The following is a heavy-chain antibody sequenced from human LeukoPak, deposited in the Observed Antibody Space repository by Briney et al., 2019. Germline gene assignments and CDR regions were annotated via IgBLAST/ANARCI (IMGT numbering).Heavy chain of an antibody. V-gene: IGHV4-59*11. J-gene: IGHJ4*02. CDR2: MYYSGGT. CDR1: GDPISSHY. CDR3: ARDRDYFDH. Sequence: SETLSLTCTVSGDPISSHYWIWIRQPPGRGLEWIGYMYYSGGTNYNPSLKSRVTISVDTSKNQFSLRLSSVTAADTAVYYCARDRDYFDHWGQGTLVTVSS.